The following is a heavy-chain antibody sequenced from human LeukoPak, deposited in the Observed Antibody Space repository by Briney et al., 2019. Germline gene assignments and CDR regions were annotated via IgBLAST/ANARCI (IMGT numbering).Heavy chain of an antibody. Sequence: SETLSLTCTVSGGSISSYYWSWIRQPPGRGLEWIGYIYYSGSTNYNPSLKSRVTISVDTFKNQFSLKLSSVTAADTAVYYCARSHDSRGRGYYYFDYWGQGTLVTVSS. D-gene: IGHD3-22*01. CDR2: IYYSGST. CDR3: ARSHDSRGRGYYYFDY. V-gene: IGHV4-59*08. J-gene: IGHJ4*02. CDR1: GGSISSYY.